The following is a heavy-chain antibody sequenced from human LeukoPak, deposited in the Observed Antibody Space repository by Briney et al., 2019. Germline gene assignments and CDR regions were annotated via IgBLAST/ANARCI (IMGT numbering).Heavy chain of an antibody. CDR1: GFIFSSFS. D-gene: IGHD6-25*01. V-gene: IGHV3-30*04. J-gene: IGHJ3*01. Sequence: GGSLRLSCAASGFIFSSFSMNWVRQAPGKGLEWVACITHDGRKTYHADSVKGRFTISRDDSKNTIYLQMSRLTPEDTAVYYCARNEAAWGQGTTVTVSS. CDR2: ITHDGRKT. CDR3: ARNEAA.